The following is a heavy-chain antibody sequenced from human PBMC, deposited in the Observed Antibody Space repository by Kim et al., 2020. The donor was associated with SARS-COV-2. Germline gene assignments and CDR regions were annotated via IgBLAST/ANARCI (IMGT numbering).Heavy chain of an antibody. V-gene: IGHV4-59*01. Sequence: SPALKSRVTISVDTSKNQFSLKLSSVTAADTAVYYCARVLTGDPLFFDYWGQGTLVTVSS. CDR3: ARVLTGDPLFFDY. D-gene: IGHD7-27*01. J-gene: IGHJ4*02.